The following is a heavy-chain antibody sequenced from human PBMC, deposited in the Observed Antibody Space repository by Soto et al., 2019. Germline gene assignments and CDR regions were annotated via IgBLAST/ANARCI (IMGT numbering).Heavy chain of an antibody. Sequence: LRLSCAASGFTFRIYWRHWVRQAPGKGLVWVSRINGDGSRTSYADSVKGRFTISRDNAKNTLDLQMNSLRAEDTGVYYCASIPPSAVGATSEVDYWGQGILVTVSS. CDR1: GFTFRIYW. V-gene: IGHV3-74*01. CDR2: INGDGSRT. D-gene: IGHD1-26*01. J-gene: IGHJ4*02. CDR3: ASIPPSAVGATSEVDY.